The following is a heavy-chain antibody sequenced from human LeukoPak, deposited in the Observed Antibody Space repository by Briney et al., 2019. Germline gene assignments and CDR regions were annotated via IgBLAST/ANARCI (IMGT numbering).Heavy chain of an antibody. D-gene: IGHD5-18*01. J-gene: IGHJ4*02. V-gene: IGHV4-61*01. CDR2: IYYSGST. CDR1: GGSVSSGSYY. Sequence: SETLSLTCTVSGGSVSSGSYYWSWIRQPPGKGLEWIGYIYYSGSTNYNPSLKSRVTISVDTSKNQFSLKLSSVTAADTAVYYCARGYSYGSSAYGYWGQGTLVTVSS. CDR3: ARGYSYGSSAYGY.